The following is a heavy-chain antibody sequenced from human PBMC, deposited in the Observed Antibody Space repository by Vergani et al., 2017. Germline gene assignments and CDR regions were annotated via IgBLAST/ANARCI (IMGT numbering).Heavy chain of an antibody. J-gene: IGHJ4*02. V-gene: IGHV5-51*01. CDR2: IYPDDSDT. CDR3: ARRLNTAMAKYYFDY. CDR1: GYTFTDYW. Sequence: EVQLVQSGTEVKKPGESLKISCKDSGYTFTDYWIAWVRQMPGRGLEWMGIIYPDDSDTRYSPSFQGQVTISADNSISTAYLQWSSLKASDTAMYYCARRLNTAMAKYYFDYWGQGTLVTVSS. D-gene: IGHD5-18*01.